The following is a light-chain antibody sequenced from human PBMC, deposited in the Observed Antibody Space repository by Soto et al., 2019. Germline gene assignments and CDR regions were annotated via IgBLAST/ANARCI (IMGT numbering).Light chain of an antibody. V-gene: IGLV2-14*01. Sequence: QSVLTQPASVSGSPGQSITISCTGTSSDLGGYNFVSWYQQRPGKAPKFMIFGVSNRPSGVSNRFSGSKSGNTASLTISGLQAEDEADYYCSSYTSSGTWVFGGGTKVTVL. CDR1: SSDLGGYNF. CDR2: GVS. CDR3: SSYTSSGTWV. J-gene: IGLJ3*02.